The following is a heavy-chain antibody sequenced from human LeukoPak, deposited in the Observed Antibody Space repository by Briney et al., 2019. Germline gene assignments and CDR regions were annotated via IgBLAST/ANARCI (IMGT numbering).Heavy chain of an antibody. V-gene: IGHV4-34*01. D-gene: IGHD3-16*01. CDR2: INHSGST. CDR1: GGFFSGYY. Sequence: SETLSLTCAVYGGFFSGYYWSWNRQPPGKGLEWIGEINHSGSTNYNPSLKSRVTISVDTSKYQFSLNLSSVTAADTTVYYCARGLLGYWGQGTLVTVSS. J-gene: IGHJ4*02. CDR3: ARGLLGY.